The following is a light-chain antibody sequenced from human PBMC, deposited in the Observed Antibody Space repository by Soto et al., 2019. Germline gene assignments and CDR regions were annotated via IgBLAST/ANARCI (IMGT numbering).Light chain of an antibody. V-gene: IGKV3-11*01. Sequence: EIVLTQSPATLCLYPGERATLSCRASQSGSRYLAWYQQKPGQAPRLLIYDASNRATGIPARFSGSGSGTDCTLTISSLEPEDFAVYYCEQRSDWPLTFGGGTKVEIK. CDR1: QSGSRY. CDR3: EQRSDWPLT. CDR2: DAS. J-gene: IGKJ4*01.